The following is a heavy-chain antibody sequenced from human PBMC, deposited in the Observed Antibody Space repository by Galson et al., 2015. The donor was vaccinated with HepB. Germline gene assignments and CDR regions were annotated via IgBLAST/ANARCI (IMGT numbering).Heavy chain of an antibody. V-gene: IGHV5-10-1*01. Sequence: QSGAEVKKPGESLRISCTGSGYSFTSYWISWVRQMPGKGLEWMGRLDPSDSYTNYSPSFQGHVTIPADKSISTAYLQWSSLKASDTAMYYCARLEGDFWSGYPPLYGMDVWGQGTTVTVSS. CDR2: LDPSDSYT. D-gene: IGHD3-3*01. J-gene: IGHJ6*02. CDR3: ARLEGDFWSGYPPLYGMDV. CDR1: GYSFTSYW.